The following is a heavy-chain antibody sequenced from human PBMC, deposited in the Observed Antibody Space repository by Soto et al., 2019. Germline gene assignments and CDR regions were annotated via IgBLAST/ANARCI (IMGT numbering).Heavy chain of an antibody. CDR2: VYEGGNT. CDR3: VRRSPEDAFDI. CDR1: GGSIISDGYS. J-gene: IGHJ3*02. V-gene: IGHV4-30-2*01. Sequence: SETLSLTCAVSGGSIISDGYSWSWIRQPPGKGLQWIGHVYEGGNTYYTPSLESRVAISTDKSKNQFSLRLSSVTAADTAVYYCVRRSPEDAFDIWGQGTMVTV.